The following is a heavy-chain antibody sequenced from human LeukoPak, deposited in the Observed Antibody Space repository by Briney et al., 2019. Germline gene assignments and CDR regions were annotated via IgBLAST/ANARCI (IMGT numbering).Heavy chain of an antibody. Sequence: PSETLSLTCTVSGGSISSDYWSWIRQPPGKGLEWIGYVYYSGITNYNPSLKSRVTISVDTSKNQFSLKLSSVTAADTALYYCARGGWSLDLWGRGTLVTVSS. V-gene: IGHV4-59*01. CDR2: VYYSGIT. CDR1: GGSISSDY. J-gene: IGHJ2*01. D-gene: IGHD1-26*01. CDR3: ARGGWSLDL.